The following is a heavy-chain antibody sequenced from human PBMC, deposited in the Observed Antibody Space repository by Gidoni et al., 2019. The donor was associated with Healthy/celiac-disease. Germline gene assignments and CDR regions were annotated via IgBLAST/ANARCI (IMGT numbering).Heavy chain of an antibody. CDR2: IYYSGST. CDR1: GGSIRSSSYY. V-gene: IGHV4-39*01. CDR3: ARPNWGSRYYYYYYMDV. D-gene: IGHD7-27*01. J-gene: IGHJ6*03. Sequence: QLQLQESGPGLVKPSETLSLTCTVSGGSIRSSSYYWGWIRQPPGKELEWIGSIYYSGSTYYNPSLKSRVTISVDTSKNQFSLKLSSVTAADTAVYYCARPNWGSRYYYYYYMDVWGKGTTVTVSS.